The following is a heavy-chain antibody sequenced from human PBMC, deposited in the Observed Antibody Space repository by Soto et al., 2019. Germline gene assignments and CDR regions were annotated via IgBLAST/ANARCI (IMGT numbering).Heavy chain of an antibody. V-gene: IGHV4-30-4*01. CDR1: GGSISSGDYY. D-gene: IGHD2-15*01. CDR2: IYYSGST. CDR3: AREDVVVVAAEYHYYGMDV. Sequence: SETLSLTCTVSGGSISSGDYYWSWIRQPPGKGLEWIGYIYYSGSTYYNPSLKSRVTISVDTSKNQFSLKLSSVTAADTAVYYCAREDVVVVAAEYHYYGMDVWGQGTTVTVSS. J-gene: IGHJ6*02.